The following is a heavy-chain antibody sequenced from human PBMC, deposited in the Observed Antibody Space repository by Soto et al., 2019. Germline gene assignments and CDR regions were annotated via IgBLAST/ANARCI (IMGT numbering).Heavy chain of an antibody. CDR3: ARDKRAVAGYSYYYGMDV. V-gene: IGHV3-21*01. CDR2: ISSSSSYI. CDR1: GFTFSSYS. D-gene: IGHD6-19*01. Sequence: GGSLRLSCAASGFTFSSYSMNWVRQAPGKGLEWVSSISSSSSYIYYADSVKGRFTISRDNAKNSLYLQMNSLRAEDTAVYYCARDKRAVAGYSYYYGMDVWGQGTTVTVSS. J-gene: IGHJ6*02.